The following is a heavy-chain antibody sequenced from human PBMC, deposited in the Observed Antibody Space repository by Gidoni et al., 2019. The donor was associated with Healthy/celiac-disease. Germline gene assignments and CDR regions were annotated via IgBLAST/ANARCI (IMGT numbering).Heavy chain of an antibody. CDR2: ISYDGSNK. CDR1: GFTFSSYG. CDR3: AKGGWGSSPIHPVYFDY. V-gene: IGHV3-30*18. D-gene: IGHD6-13*01. J-gene: IGHJ4*02. Sequence: QVQLVESGGGVVQPGRSLRLSCAASGFTFSSYGMHWVRQAPGQGLEWVAVISYDGSNKYYADSVKGRFTISRDNSKNTLYLQMNSLRAEDTAVYYCAKGGWGSSPIHPVYFDYWGQGTLVTVSS.